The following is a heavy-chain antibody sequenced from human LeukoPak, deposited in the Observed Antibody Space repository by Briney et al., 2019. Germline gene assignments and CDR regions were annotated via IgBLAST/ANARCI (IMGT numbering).Heavy chain of an antibody. CDR1: GGSFSGYY. J-gene: IGHJ4*02. V-gene: IGHV4-34*01. CDR2: INHSGST. CDR3: ARGPPKYYDFWSGYWGYYFDY. D-gene: IGHD3-3*01. Sequence: SETLSLTCAVYGGSFSGYYWSWIRQPPGKGLEWIGDINHSGSTNYNPSLKSRVTISVDTSKNQFSLKLSSVTAADTAVYYCARGPPKYYDFWSGYWGYYFDYWGQGTLVTVSS.